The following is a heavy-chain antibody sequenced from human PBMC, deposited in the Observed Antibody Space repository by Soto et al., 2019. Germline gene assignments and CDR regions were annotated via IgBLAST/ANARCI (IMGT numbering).Heavy chain of an antibody. Sequence: VKVSFKASGYTFTGYYMHWVRQAPGQGRGWMGWINPNSGGTNYAHKFQGRVTMTRDTSISTAYMELSRLRSDDTALYYCAREIHYCSSNSCSKRGMHVWGQGTTVSVSS. J-gene: IGHJ6*01. CDR2: INPNSGGT. V-gene: IGHV1-2*02. D-gene: IGHD2-2*01. CDR1: GYTFTGYY. CDR3: AREIHYCSSNSCSKRGMHV.